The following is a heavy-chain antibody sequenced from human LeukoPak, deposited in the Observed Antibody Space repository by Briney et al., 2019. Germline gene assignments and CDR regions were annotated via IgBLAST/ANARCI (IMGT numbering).Heavy chain of an antibody. CDR1: GGSISSYY. CDR2: IYYSGST. Sequence: PETLSLTCTVSGGSISSYYWSWIRQPPGKGLEWIGYIYYSGSTNYNPSLKSRVTISVDTSKNQFSLKLSSVTAADTAVYYCARSRSSGPFDYWGQGTLVTVSS. J-gene: IGHJ4*02. V-gene: IGHV4-59*01. D-gene: IGHD6-19*01. CDR3: ARSRSSGPFDY.